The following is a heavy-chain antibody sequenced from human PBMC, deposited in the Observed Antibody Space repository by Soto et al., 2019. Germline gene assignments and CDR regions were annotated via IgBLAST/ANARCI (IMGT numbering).Heavy chain of an antibody. V-gene: IGHV3-48*02. J-gene: IGHJ5*02. CDR2: ISSSGSTI. CDR1: GFPFSTFN. D-gene: IGHD2-2*01. CDR3: AGEGEGHCISSSCLNWFDP. Sequence: SLRLSCAASGFPFSTFNMNWVRQAPGKGLEWVSYISSSGSTIYYADSVKGRFTISRDNAKNSLYLQMNSLRDEDTAVYYCAGEGEGHCISSSCLNWFDPWGQGTMVTVSS.